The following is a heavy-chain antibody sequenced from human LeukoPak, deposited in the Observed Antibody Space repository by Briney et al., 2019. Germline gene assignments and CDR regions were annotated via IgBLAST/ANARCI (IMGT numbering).Heavy chain of an antibody. J-gene: IGHJ4*02. V-gene: IGHV1-69*13. CDR2: IIPIFGTA. CDR3: ARGLWELLLSPFDY. CDR1: GGTFSSYA. D-gene: IGHD1-26*01. Sequence: ASVKVSCKASGGTFSSYAISWVRQAPGQGLEWMGGIIPIFGTANYAQKFQGRVTITADESTSTAYMELSSLRSEDTAVYYCARGLWELLLSPFDYWGQGTLVTVSS.